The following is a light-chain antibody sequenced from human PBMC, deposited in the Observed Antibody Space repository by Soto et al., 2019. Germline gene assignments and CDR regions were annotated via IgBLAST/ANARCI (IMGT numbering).Light chain of an antibody. CDR2: DVS. CDR1: QGISSA. CDR3: QQFNDYPLT. J-gene: IGKJ4*01. V-gene: IGKV1D-13*01. Sequence: AIQLTQSPSSLSASVGDRVTITCRASQGISSALVWYQQKPGKAPKVVIYDVSILESGVPSRFSGSGFGTDFTLSISSLQPEDFATYYCQQFNDYPLTFGGGTKVEIK.